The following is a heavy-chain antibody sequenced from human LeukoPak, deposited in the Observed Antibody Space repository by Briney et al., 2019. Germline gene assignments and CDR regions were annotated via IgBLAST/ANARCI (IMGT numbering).Heavy chain of an antibody. V-gene: IGHV3-66*01. CDR3: AGEMYCSGGSCYGDAFDI. Sequence: TGGSLRLSCAASGFTVSNKYMSWVRQAPGRGLEWVSVIYSGGSTYYADSVKGRFSISRDKSKNTLYLQMNSLRAEDTALYYCAGEMYCSGGSCYGDAFDIWGQGTMVTVSS. J-gene: IGHJ3*02. CDR1: GFTVSNKY. D-gene: IGHD2-15*01. CDR2: IYSGGST.